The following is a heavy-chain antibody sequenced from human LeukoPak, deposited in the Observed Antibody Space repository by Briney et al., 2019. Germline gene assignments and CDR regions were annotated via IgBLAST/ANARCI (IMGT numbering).Heavy chain of an antibody. CDR3: ARGVYCSSTSCYTTWGYFDL. J-gene: IGHJ2*01. CDR1: GGSISSGSYY. V-gene: IGHV4-61*02. CDR2: IYTSGST. D-gene: IGHD2-2*02. Sequence: PSQTLSLTCTVSGGSISSGSYYGSWIRQPAGKGLEWIGRIYTSGSTNYNPSLKSRVTISVDTSKNQFSLKLSSVTAADTAVYYCARGVYCSSTSCYTTWGYFDLWGRGTLVTVSS.